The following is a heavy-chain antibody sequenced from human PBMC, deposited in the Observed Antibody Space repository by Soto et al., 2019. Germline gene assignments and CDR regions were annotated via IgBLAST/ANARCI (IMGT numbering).Heavy chain of an antibody. CDR2: IDSTGTYI. V-gene: IGHV3-21*01. Sequence: PGGSLRLSCVGSGFTFHNYGMSWVRQAPGKGLEWLSSIDSTGTYIYYANSLKGRFTISRDNAKSSLYLQMNSLRAEDTAVYYCARAIEEVPAAAQGYWGQGTPVTVS. CDR1: GFTFHNYG. J-gene: IGHJ4*02. D-gene: IGHD2-2*01. CDR3: ARAIEEVPAAAQGY.